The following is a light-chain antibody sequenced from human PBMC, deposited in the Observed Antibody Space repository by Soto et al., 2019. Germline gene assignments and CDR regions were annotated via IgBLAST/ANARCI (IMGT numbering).Light chain of an antibody. J-gene: IGKJ2*01. V-gene: IGKV3-20*01. CDR3: QQYGSSPPYT. CDR2: GAS. CDR1: QSVSSSY. Sequence: EIVLTQSPGTLSLSPGERATLSCRASQSVSSSYLAWYQQKPGQAPRLLIYGASSSATGITDRFSGSGSGTDFTLTISRLEPDDFSVYYCQQYGSSPPYTFGQGTKLEIK.